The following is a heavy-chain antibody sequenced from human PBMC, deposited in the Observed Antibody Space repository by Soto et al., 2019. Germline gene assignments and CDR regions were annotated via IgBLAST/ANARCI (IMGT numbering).Heavy chain of an antibody. CDR1: GFTFSSYG. V-gene: IGHV3-30*18. CDR3: AKDRKSGNVPAALDY. Sequence: GGSLRLSCAASGFTFSSYGMHWVRQAPGKVLEWVAVISYDGSNKYYADSVKGRFTISRDNSKNTLYLQMNSLRAEDTAVYYCAKDRKSGNVPAALDYWGQGTLVTVSS. CDR2: ISYDGSNK. D-gene: IGHD2-2*01. J-gene: IGHJ4*02.